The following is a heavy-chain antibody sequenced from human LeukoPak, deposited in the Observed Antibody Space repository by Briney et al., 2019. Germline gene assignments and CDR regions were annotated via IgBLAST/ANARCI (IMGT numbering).Heavy chain of an antibody. CDR1: GFKFIDYY. V-gene: IGHV1-69-2*01. CDR2: VDPEDGET. Sequence: ASVKVSCKVSGFKFIDYYMPWVQQAPGKGLEWMGLVDPEDGETRFAEKFQGRVTITADTSTDTAYMELSSLRSEDTAVYYCATGGEPGDNTHDYYYYMDVWGKGTSVTVSS. J-gene: IGHJ6*03. CDR3: ATGGEPGDNTHDYYYYMDV. D-gene: IGHD1-26*01.